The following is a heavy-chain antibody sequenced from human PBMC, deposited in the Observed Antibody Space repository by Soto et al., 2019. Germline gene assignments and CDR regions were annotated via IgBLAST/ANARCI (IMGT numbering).Heavy chain of an antibody. D-gene: IGHD6-6*01. J-gene: IGHJ6*02. CDR3: AKGGRYSSSSYYYGMDV. Sequence: EVQLLESGGGLVQPGGSLRLSCAASGFTFSSYAMSWVRQAPGKGLEWVSAISGSGGSTYYADSVKGRFTISRDNSKNKLYLQMNSLRAEDTAVYYCAKGGRYSSSSYYYGMDVWGQGTTVTVSS. CDR1: GFTFSSYA. V-gene: IGHV3-23*01. CDR2: ISGSGGST.